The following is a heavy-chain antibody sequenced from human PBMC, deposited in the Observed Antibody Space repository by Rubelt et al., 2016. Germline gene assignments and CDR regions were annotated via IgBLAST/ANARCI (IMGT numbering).Heavy chain of an antibody. D-gene: IGHD6-6*01. CDR2: IYDSGLT. V-gene: IGHV4-4*08. J-gene: IGHJ4*02. Sequence: GPGLVRDRVSEGLTCAVSGGSISSYYWSWIRQPPGKGLEWIGSIYDSGLTHYNPSLRSRVTISVDTSKDQFFLRLNSVTAADTAVYYCARDPSYGRSSDRNDYWGQGTLVTVSS. CDR1: GGSISSYY. CDR3: ARDPSYGRSSDRNDY.